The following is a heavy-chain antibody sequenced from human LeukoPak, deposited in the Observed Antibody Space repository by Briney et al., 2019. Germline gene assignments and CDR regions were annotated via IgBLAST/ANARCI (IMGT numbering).Heavy chain of an antibody. CDR2: MNPNSGNT. J-gene: IGHJ4*02. Sequence: ASVKVSCKASEYTFTSYDINWVRQATGQGLEWMGWMNPNSGNTGYAQQFQGRVTMTRDTSINTAYMELSSLRSEDTAVYYCARGVVRGVISRYYFDYWGQGTLVTVSS. CDR3: ARGVVRGVISRYYFDY. CDR1: EYTFTSYD. D-gene: IGHD3-10*01. V-gene: IGHV1-8*01.